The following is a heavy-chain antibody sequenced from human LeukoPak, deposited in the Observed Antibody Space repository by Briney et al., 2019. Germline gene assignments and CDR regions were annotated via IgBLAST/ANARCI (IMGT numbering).Heavy chain of an antibody. CDR2: INTNTGNP. J-gene: IGHJ5*02. V-gene: IGHV7-4-1*02. Sequence: ASVKVSCTASGYTFNNYAMNWVRQTPGQGLEWMGWINTNTGNPTYAQGFTGRFVFSLDISVSTAYLQISSLKAEDTAVYYCARAGGLLYCSDGSCRNWFDPWGQGTLVTVSS. CDR3: ARAGGLLYCSDGSCRNWFDP. CDR1: GYTFNNYA. D-gene: IGHD2-15*01.